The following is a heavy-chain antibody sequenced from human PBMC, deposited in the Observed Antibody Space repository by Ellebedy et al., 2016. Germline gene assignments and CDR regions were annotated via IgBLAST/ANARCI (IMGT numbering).Heavy chain of an antibody. J-gene: IGHJ5*02. V-gene: IGHV3-23*01. CDR1: GFSFRNFF. CDR3: ARLISS. Sequence: GGSLRLXCVAFGFSFRNFFMSWVRQAPGGGLEWISTISGDGDTTFSADSVKGRFTISRDNSRNTVYLQMNSLGTADTALYYCARLISSWGQGTLVTVSS. D-gene: IGHD2-21*01. CDR2: ISGDGDTT.